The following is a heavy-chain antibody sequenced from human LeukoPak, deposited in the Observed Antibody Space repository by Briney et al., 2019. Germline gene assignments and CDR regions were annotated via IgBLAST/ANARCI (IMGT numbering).Heavy chain of an antibody. CDR3: ASSKLLYSWFDP. V-gene: IGHV3-30-3*01. J-gene: IGHJ5*02. CDR2: ISYDGSNK. Sequence: GGSLRLSCAASGYTFSSYAMHWVRQAPGKGLEWVAVISYDGSNKYYADSAKGRFTISRDNSKNTLYLQMNSLRAEDTAVYYCASSKLLYSWFDPWGQGTLVTVSS. CDR1: GYTFSSYA. D-gene: IGHD2-2*02.